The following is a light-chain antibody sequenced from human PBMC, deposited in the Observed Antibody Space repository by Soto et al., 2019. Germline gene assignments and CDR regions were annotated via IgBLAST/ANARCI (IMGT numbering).Light chain of an antibody. CDR1: QSVINK. Sequence: IVMTQSPDTLSVSPGERATLSCRASQSVINKLAWYQQKPGKAPRLLIYDISTRATGIPARFSGSGSETEFTLTISTLQSEDFAVYYCQHYNTWPLTFGQGTRLEIK. J-gene: IGKJ5*01. V-gene: IGKV3-15*01. CDR2: DIS. CDR3: QHYNTWPLT.